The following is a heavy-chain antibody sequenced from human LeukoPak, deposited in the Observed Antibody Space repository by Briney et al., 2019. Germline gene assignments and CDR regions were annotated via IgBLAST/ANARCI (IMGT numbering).Heavy chain of an antibody. D-gene: IGHD5-12*01. CDR1: GFTFSSYA. V-gene: IGHV3-30-3*01. Sequence: PGGSLRLSCAASGFTFSSYAMHWVRQAPGKGLEWVAVISYDGSNKYYADSVKGRFTISRDNSKNTLYLQMNSLRAEDTAVYYCAKADGYNFGAFDYWGQGTLVTVSS. CDR3: AKADGYNFGAFDY. J-gene: IGHJ4*02. CDR2: ISYDGSNK.